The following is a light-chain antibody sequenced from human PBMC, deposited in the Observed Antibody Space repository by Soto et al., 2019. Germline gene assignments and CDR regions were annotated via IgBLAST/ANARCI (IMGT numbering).Light chain of an antibody. CDR3: QQYGSSPRVT. J-gene: IGKJ3*01. Sequence: EIVLTQSPGTLSLSPGERATLSCRASQSVSSSYLAWYQQKPGQAPRLLIYGASSRATGIPDRFSGSGSGNDFTRTISRLEPEDFAVYYCQQYGSSPRVTFGPGTKVDIK. CDR1: QSVSSSY. V-gene: IGKV3-20*01. CDR2: GAS.